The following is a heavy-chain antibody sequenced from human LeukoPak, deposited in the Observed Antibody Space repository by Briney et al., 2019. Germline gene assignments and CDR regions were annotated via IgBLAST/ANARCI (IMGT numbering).Heavy chain of an antibody. CDR1: GGSISSYY. D-gene: IGHD3-22*01. Sequence: PSETLSLTCTVSGGSISSYYWSWIRQPPGKGLEWIGYIYYSGSTNYTPPLKSRVTISVDTSKNQFSLKLSSVTAADTAVYYCARRHYDSSGSNISFDYWGQGTLVTVSS. V-gene: IGHV4-59*01. CDR2: IYYSGST. CDR3: ARRHYDSSGSNISFDY. J-gene: IGHJ4*02.